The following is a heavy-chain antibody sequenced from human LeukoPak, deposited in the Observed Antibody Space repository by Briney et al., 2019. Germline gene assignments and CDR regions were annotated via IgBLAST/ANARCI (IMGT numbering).Heavy chain of an antibody. Sequence: ASVKVSCKASGYTFTSYDINWVRQATGQGLEWMGWMNPNSGNTGYARKFQGRVTITRNTSISTAYMELSSLRSEDTAAYYCAMGQLDLGDAFDIWGQGTMVTVSS. CDR3: AMGQLDLGDAFDI. CDR1: GYTFTSYD. CDR2: MNPNSGNT. D-gene: IGHD2-2*01. J-gene: IGHJ3*02. V-gene: IGHV1-8*03.